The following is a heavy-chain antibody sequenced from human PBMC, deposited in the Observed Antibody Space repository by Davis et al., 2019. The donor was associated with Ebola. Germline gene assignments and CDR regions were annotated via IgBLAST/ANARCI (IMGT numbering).Heavy chain of an antibody. Sequence: ASVKVSCKASGYTFTRYGISWVRQAPGQGLEWMGWISTYNPNRNFAQNLQDRLTMTTDTSTTTAYMELRSLTSDDTAVYYCARIAYCGGSSCYTNAFDMWGQGTVVTVSS. V-gene: IGHV1-18*04. J-gene: IGHJ3*02. CDR1: GYTFTRYG. CDR2: ISTYNPNR. CDR3: ARIAYCGGSSCYTNAFDM. D-gene: IGHD2-2*02.